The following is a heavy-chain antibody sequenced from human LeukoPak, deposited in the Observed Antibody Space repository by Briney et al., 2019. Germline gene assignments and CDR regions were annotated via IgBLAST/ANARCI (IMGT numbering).Heavy chain of an antibody. Sequence: GSLTLSCAASGFTFSSFGMHWVRQAPGKGLEWVAVISYDGSNEYYADSVEGRFTISRDNSKKTLYLQMNRLRPEDTAVYYCAKDKTSLVRGVMLQWGQGTLASVSS. D-gene: IGHD3-10*01. V-gene: IGHV3-30*18. J-gene: IGHJ4*02. CDR2: ISYDGSNE. CDR1: GFTFSSFG. CDR3: AKDKTSLVRGVMLQ.